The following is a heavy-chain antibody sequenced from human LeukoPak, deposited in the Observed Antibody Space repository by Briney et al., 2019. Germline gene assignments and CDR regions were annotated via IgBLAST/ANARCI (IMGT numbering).Heavy chain of an antibody. CDR3: AREWYYCSSTSCYFYYAMDV. J-gene: IGHJ6*04. V-gene: IGHV4-4*02. CDR2: IYHSGST. D-gene: IGHD2-2*01. CDR1: GGSISSSNW. Sequence: SGTLSLTCAVSGGSISSSNWWSWVRQPPGEGLEWIGEIYHSGSTNYNPSLKSRVTLSVDTSKTQFSLKLSSLTAADTAVSYCAREWYYCSSTSCYFYYAMDVWGKGTTVTVSS.